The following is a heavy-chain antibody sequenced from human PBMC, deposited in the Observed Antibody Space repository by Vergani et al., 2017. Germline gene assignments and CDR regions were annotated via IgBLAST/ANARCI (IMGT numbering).Heavy chain of an antibody. Sequence: QVQLVESGGGVVQPGRSLRLSCAASGFTFSSYGMHWVRQAPGKGLEWVAVISYDGSNKYYADSVKGRFTISRDSSKNTLYLQMNSLRAEDTAVYYCAKGYYGSGNYCYFDYWGQGTLVTVSS. V-gene: IGHV3-30*18. CDR2: ISYDGSNK. J-gene: IGHJ4*02. CDR3: AKGYYGSGNYCYFDY. D-gene: IGHD3-10*01. CDR1: GFTFSSYG.